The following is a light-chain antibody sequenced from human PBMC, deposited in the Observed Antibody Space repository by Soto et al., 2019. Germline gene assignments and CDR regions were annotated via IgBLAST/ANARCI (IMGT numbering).Light chain of an antibody. Sequence: EIVMTQSPVHLSVSPGERATLSCRASQSVSPTLAWYQQKPGQAPRLLIYGASTRATDIPARFSGSGSGTEFTLTISSLQSEDFAVYYCQQYNNWPLTFGGGTKVEIK. J-gene: IGKJ4*01. CDR3: QQYNNWPLT. CDR2: GAS. V-gene: IGKV3-15*01. CDR1: QSVSPT.